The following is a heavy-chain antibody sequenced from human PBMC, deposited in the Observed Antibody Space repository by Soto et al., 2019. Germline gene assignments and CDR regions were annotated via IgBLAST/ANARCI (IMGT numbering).Heavy chain of an antibody. V-gene: IGHV1-69*08. CDR1: GGTFSSYT. D-gene: IGHD5-18*01. J-gene: IGHJ4*02. Sequence: QVQLVQSGAEVKKPGSSVKVSCKASGGTFSSYTISWVRQAPGQGLEWMGRIIPILGIANYAQKFQGRVTITADKSTSTAYMELRSLRSEDTAVYYCARDESDTAMVAFDYWGQGTLVTVSS. CDR2: IIPILGIA. CDR3: ARDESDTAMVAFDY.